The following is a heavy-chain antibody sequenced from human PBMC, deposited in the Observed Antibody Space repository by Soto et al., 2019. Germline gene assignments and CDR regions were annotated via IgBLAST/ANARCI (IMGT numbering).Heavy chain of an antibody. J-gene: IGHJ4*02. V-gene: IGHV3-23*01. D-gene: IGHD5-12*01. CDR3: VEVMDGYNPIEY. Sequence: EVQLLESGGGLVQPGGSLRLSCATSGFTFSSYAMSWIRQAPGKGLEWVSAISGSGGSTHYADSVKGRFTISRDNSKNTLYLQMNSLRAEDTAVYYCVEVMDGYNPIEYWGQGTLVTVSS. CDR2: ISGSGGST. CDR1: GFTFSSYA.